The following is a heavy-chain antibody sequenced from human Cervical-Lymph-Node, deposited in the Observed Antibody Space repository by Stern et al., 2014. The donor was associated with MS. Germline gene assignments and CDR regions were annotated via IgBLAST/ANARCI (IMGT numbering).Heavy chain of an antibody. CDR3: SRTFDY. Sequence: EVQLVESGAEVKKPGESLKISCKGSGWTFTTNWSAWVRQMPGKGLEWMGIINPGDSNTKFSPSFQGQVSLSADKCISTAYLHWSSLKASDTAMNESSRTFDYGGRERWSTSPQ. V-gene: IGHV5-51*03. J-gene: IGHJ4*02. CDR1: GWTFTTNW. CDR2: INPGDSNT.